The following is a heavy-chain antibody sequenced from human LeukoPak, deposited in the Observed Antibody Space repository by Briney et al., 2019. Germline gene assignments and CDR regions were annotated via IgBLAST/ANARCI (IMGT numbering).Heavy chain of an antibody. CDR2: IITIFGTA. V-gene: IGHV1-69*13. CDR3: ARGARRFLEWLLGDYYYYMDV. CDR1: GGTFSSYA. Sequence: SVKVSCKASGGTFSSYAISWVRQAPGQGLEWMGRIITIFGTANSAQKVQGRVTITADESTSTAYMELSSLRSEDKAVYYCARGARRFLEWLLGDYYYYMDVWGKGTTVTVSS. J-gene: IGHJ6*03. D-gene: IGHD3-3*01.